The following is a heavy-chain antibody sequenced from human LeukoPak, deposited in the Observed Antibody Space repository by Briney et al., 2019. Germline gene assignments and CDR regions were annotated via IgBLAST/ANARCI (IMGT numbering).Heavy chain of an antibody. CDR3: ARRRGTETGAFDI. CDR2: ISSSGSYI. D-gene: IGHD1-14*01. J-gene: IGHJ3*02. V-gene: IGHV3-21*01. Sequence: GGSLRLSCAASGFTFSRYIMNWVRQAPGKGLEWVSSISSSGSYIYSAGSVKGRFTISRDNAKNSLYLQMNSLRAEDTAVYYCARRRGTETGAFDIWGQGTMVTVSS. CDR1: GFTFSRYI.